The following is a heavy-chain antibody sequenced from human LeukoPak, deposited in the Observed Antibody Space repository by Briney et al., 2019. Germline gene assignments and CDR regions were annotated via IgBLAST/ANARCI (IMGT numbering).Heavy chain of an antibody. J-gene: IGHJ4*02. CDR1: GFTFSNYW. CDR3: ARLMGGLTTCDY. CDR2: IRTDGSDD. Sequence: GGCLRLFCAASGFTFSNYWMSWVRQAPGKGLEGVASIRTDGSDDHHMDSVKGRFTISRDNAENSLFLQMNSLRAEDTAVYYCARLMGGLTTCDYWGQGTLVTVSS. V-gene: IGHV3-7*01. D-gene: IGHD4-11*01.